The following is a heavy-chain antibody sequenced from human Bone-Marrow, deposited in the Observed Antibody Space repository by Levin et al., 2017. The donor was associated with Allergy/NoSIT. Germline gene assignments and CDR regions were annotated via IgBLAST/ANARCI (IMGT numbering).Heavy chain of an antibody. J-gene: IGHJ4*02. CDR1: GFTFSTYW. D-gene: IGHD2-15*01. V-gene: IGHV3-7*01. CDR2: IKEDGSDK. Sequence: GESLKISCGASGFTFSTYWMTWVRQAPGKGLEWVATIKEDGSDKYYVDSVKGRFTISRDNAMNSLFLQLNSLRAEDTALYYCARVPDSSNIYWDYWGQGTLVTVSS. CDR3: ARVPDSSNIYWDY.